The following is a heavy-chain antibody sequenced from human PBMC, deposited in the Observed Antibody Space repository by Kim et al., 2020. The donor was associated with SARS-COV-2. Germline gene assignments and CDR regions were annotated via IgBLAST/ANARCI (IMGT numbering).Heavy chain of an antibody. CDR2: GST. D-gene: IGHD1-7*01. V-gene: IGHV4-39*01. CDR3: AGEGTKVDY. J-gene: IGHJ4*02. Sequence: GSTYYNPSLKSRVTISVDTSKNQFSLKRSSVTAADTAVYYCAGEGTKVDYWGQGTLVTVSS.